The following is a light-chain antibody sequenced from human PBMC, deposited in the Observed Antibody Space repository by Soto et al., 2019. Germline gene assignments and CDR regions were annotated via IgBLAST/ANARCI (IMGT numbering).Light chain of an antibody. J-gene: IGKJ1*01. CDR3: QQYDNLPLT. V-gene: IGKV1-33*01. CDR1: QDISNY. Sequence: DLQMTQSPSSLSASVGDRVTITCQASQDISNYLNWYQQKPGKAPKLLIYDASNLETGVPSRFSGSGSGTDVTFTISSLQPEDSATYYCQQYDNLPLTFGQGPKVEIK. CDR2: DAS.